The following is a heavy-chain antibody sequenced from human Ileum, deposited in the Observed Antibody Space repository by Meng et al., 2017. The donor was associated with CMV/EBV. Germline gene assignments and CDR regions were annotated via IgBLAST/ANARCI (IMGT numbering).Heavy chain of an antibody. J-gene: IGHJ4*02. D-gene: IGHD6-13*01. CDR1: GASISSGGYY. V-gene: IGHV4-31*03. Sequence: LTCSGSGASISSGGYYWSWIRQFPGKGLEWIGYIFYGGTAYYNPSLKNRVTLSIDTSKRQFSLKLNSVTAADTAVYYCARDGYYFDYWGQGALVTVSS. CDR2: IFYGGTA. CDR3: ARDGYYFDY.